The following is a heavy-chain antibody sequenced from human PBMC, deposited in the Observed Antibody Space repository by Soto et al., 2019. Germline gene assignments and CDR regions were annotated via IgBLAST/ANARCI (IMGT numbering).Heavy chain of an antibody. V-gene: IGHV3-23*01. CDR3: AKTLFAGGNSGPFDY. CDR1: GFTFSSYA. CDR2: ISGSGGST. Sequence: PGGSLRLSCAASGFTFSSYAMSWVRQAPGKGLEWVSAISGSGGSTYYADSVKGRFTISRDNSKNTLYLQMNSLRAEDTAVYYCAKTLFAGGNSGPFDYWGQGTLVTVSS. J-gene: IGHJ4*02. D-gene: IGHD5-12*01.